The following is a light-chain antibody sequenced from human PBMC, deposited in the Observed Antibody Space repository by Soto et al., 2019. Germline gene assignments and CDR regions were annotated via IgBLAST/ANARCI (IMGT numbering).Light chain of an antibody. Sequence: HSALTQPASVSGPPGQSITISCTGASTDVDGYDYVSWYQQHPGQAPKVMIYDVNNRPSGVSNRFSGSKSGDTASLTISGLQAEDDADYYCSSYTSSAPFYVFGGGTKLTVL. J-gene: IGLJ1*01. V-gene: IGLV2-14*03. CDR1: STDVDGYDY. CDR3: SSYTSSAPFYV. CDR2: DVN.